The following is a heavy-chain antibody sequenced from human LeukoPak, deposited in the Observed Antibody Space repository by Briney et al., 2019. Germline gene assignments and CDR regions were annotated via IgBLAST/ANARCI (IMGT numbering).Heavy chain of an antibody. D-gene: IGHD5-18*01. CDR1: TLTISSNY. CDR3: ASGKETSMAQGY. V-gene: IGHV3-53*01. CDR2: IYSGSSI. J-gene: IGHJ4*02. Sequence: AGYLRLSGAVYTLTISSNYMTWVRQAQGKGLEWVSVIYSGSSIYYADSVKGRFTISRDISKNTVDLQLNSLRAEDTAVYYCASGKETSMAQGYWGQGTLVTVSS.